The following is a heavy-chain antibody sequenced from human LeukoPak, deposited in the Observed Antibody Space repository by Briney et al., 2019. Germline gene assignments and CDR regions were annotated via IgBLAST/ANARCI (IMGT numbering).Heavy chain of an antibody. J-gene: IGHJ4*02. V-gene: IGHV3-48*01. CDR3: AKTPPPGYSSGWYFDY. D-gene: IGHD6-19*01. Sequence: PGGSLRLSCAASGFTFSSYSMNWVRQAPGKGLEWVSYISSSSSTIYYADSVKGRFTISRDNAKNSLYLQMNSLRAEDTAVYYCAKTPPPGYSSGWYFDYWGQGTLVTVSS. CDR2: ISSSSSTI. CDR1: GFTFSSYS.